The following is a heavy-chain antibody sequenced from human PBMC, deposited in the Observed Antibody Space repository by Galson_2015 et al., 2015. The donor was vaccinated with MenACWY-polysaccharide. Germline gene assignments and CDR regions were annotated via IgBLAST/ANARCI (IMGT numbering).Heavy chain of an antibody. V-gene: IGHV3-30*18. CDR3: AKEPFGSGPFDI. D-gene: IGHD3-10*01. CDR1: GFTFSSYG. Sequence: SLRLSCAASGFTFSSYGMHWVRQTPDKGLEWVAVVSDDGRKQYYADSLKGRFTISRDNSKNTLYLQVDSLRPGDTAMYYCAKEPFGSGPFDIWGRGTMVIVSS. J-gene: IGHJ3*02. CDR2: VSDDGRKQ.